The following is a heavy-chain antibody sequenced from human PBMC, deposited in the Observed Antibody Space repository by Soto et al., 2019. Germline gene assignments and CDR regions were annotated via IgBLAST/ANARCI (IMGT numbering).Heavy chain of an antibody. V-gene: IGHV3-21*01. D-gene: IGHD4-17*01. CDR1: GFSFGDFS. Sequence: GGSLRLSCAASGFSFGDFSMHWVRQAPGKGLEWVSFISSRRSYINYADSVRGRFTISRDNAKNSLFLQMNSLRGEDTAVYYCARDRGDYGDYLYQYSTMVLWGQGTMVTVSS. J-gene: IGHJ6*02. CDR3: ARDRGDYGDYLYQYSTMVL. CDR2: ISSRRSYI.